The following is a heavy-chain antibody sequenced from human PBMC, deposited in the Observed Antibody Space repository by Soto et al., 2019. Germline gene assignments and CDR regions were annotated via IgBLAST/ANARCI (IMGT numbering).Heavy chain of an antibody. J-gene: IGHJ6*02. CDR2: IFPVFGTA. D-gene: IGHD1-26*01. CDR3: AVGTSAAAWYSHGMDV. Sequence: QVQLVQSGAEVKKPGSSVKVSCKASGDTFSRYSISWVRQAPGQGLEWMGGIFPVFGTATYAQKFQGRVMITADESTNTAYMDLSSLTSEDTAVYYCAVGTSAAAWYSHGMDVWGQGTTVTVSS. V-gene: IGHV1-69*12. CDR1: GDTFSRYS.